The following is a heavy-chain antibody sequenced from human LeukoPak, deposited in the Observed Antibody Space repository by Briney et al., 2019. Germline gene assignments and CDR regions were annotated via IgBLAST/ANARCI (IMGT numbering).Heavy chain of an antibody. CDR1: GGSISSYY. CDR3: ARGPGYYSNYDY. Sequence: PSETLSLTCTVSGGSISSYYWSWIRQPPGKGLEWIGEINHSGSTNYNPSLKSRVTISVDTSKNQFSLKLSSVTAADTAVYYCARGPGYYSNYDYWGQGTLVTVSS. V-gene: IGHV4-34*01. D-gene: IGHD4-11*01. CDR2: INHSGST. J-gene: IGHJ4*02.